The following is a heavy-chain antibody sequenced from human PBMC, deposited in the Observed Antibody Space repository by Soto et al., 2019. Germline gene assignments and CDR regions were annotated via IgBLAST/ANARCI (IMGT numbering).Heavy chain of an antibody. D-gene: IGHD5-18*01. CDR1: GGSFSGYY. Sequence: TLSLTCAVYGGSFSGYYWSWIRQPPGKGLEWIGEINHSGSTNYNPSLKSRVTISVDTSKNQFSLKLSSVTAADTAVYYCARVARDRYSYGFNWFDPWGQGTLVTVSS. CDR3: ARVARDRYSYGFNWFDP. V-gene: IGHV4-34*01. CDR2: INHSGST. J-gene: IGHJ5*02.